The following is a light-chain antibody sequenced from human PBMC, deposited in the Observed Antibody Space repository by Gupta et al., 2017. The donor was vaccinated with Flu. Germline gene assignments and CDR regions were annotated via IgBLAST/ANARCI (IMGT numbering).Light chain of an antibody. J-gene: IGKJ4*01. CDR3: QQDDSSPFT. Sequence: YLGERATINCKSTQTGLSSSNNRNFLAWYQQKGGQPPKLLIYWASTRQSGVPDRISGSGSGTDFTLTISSLQAEDVAVYYCQQDDSSPFTFGGGTKVEI. CDR2: WAS. CDR1: QTGLSSSNNRNF. V-gene: IGKV4-1*01.